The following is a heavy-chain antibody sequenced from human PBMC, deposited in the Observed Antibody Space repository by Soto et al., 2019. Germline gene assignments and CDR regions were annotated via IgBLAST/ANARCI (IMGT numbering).Heavy chain of an antibody. Sequence: QPGGSLRLSCAASGFTFGSYAMSWVRQGPGKGLEWVSAISGSGGGTYYADSVKGRRTISRDNSKNTLYLQMNSLRPEDTAVSYCAIGKFEVTVGVHLRGLMDYWGQGTLIRVSS. V-gene: IGHV3-23*01. D-gene: IGHD1-26*01. J-gene: IGHJ4*02. CDR1: GFTFGSYA. CDR2: ISGSGGGT. CDR3: AIGKFEVTVGVHLRGLMDY.